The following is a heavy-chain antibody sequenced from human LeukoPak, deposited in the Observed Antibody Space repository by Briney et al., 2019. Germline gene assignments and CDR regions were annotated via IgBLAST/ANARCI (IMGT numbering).Heavy chain of an antibody. V-gene: IGHV3-23*01. CDR3: ARGGTSYDFWSGYYVY. Sequence: GGSLRLSCAASGFTFSSYAMSWVRQAPGKGLEWVSAISGSGGSTYYADSVKGRFTISRDNSKNTLYLQMNSLRAEDTAVYYCARGGTSYDFWSGYYVYWGQGTLVTVSS. CDR2: ISGSGGST. J-gene: IGHJ4*02. D-gene: IGHD3-3*01. CDR1: GFTFSSYA.